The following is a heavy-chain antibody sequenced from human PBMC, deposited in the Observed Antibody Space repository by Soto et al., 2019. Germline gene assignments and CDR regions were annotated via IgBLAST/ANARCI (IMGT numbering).Heavy chain of an antibody. Sequence: SETLSLTCTVSGDSISSYYWSWIRQPPGKGLEWIGYIYFSGSTKYNPSLKSRVTISVDTSKNQFSLKLSSVTAADTAVYYCASGASQSGWLSDYWGQGTLVTVS. CDR2: IYFSGST. D-gene: IGHD6-19*01. J-gene: IGHJ4*02. CDR3: ASGASQSGWLSDY. V-gene: IGHV4-59*08. CDR1: GDSISSYY.